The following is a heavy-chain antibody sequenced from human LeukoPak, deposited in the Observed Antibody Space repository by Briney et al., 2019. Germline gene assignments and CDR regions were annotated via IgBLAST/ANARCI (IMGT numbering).Heavy chain of an antibody. Sequence: SETLSLTCAVSGGSISSSNWRSWVRQPPGKGLEWIGEIYHSGSTNYNPSLKSRVTISVDKSKNQFSLKLSSVTAADTAVYYCARVGIVVVPAATRWFDPWGQGTLVTVSS. CDR1: GGSISSSNW. J-gene: IGHJ5*02. CDR3: ARVGIVVVPAATRWFDP. D-gene: IGHD2-2*01. V-gene: IGHV4-4*02. CDR2: IYHSGST.